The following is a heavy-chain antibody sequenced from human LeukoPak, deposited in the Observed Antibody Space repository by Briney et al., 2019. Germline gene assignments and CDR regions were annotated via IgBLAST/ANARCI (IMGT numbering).Heavy chain of an antibody. J-gene: IGHJ4*02. CDR1: GGSISSSSYY. CDR3: ARVGMEKEQWLAPYWFGY. CDR2: IYYSGST. D-gene: IGHD6-19*01. V-gene: IGHV4-39*07. Sequence: PSETLSLTCTVSGGSISSSSYYWGWIRQPPGKGLEWIGSIYYSGSTYYNPSLKSRVTISVDTSKNQFSLKLSSVTAADTAVYYCARVGMEKEQWLAPYWFGYWGQGTLVTVSS.